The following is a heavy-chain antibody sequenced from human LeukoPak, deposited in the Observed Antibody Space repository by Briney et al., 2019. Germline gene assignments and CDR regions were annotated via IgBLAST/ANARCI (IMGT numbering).Heavy chain of an antibody. CDR2: IFWGGNR. V-gene: IGHV2-5*02. CDR1: GFSITTKGVG. Sequence: SGPTLMNPTQTLPLTCTVTGFSITTKGVGVGWIRQAPGKALEWLAIIFWGGNRRYNSSLRSRLTITSDNSKNQVFLTMTNMDPVDTATYFCAHSLRRPSCSGGNCYYFDYWGQGTLVTVSS. CDR3: AHSLRRPSCSGGNCYYFDY. J-gene: IGHJ4*02. D-gene: IGHD2-15*01.